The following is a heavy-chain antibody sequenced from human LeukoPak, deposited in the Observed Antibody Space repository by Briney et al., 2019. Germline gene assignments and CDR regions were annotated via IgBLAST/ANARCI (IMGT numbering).Heavy chain of an antibody. CDR3: ARPWIVGASLGAFDL. CDR2: INHSGST. CDR1: GGSFSGYY. V-gene: IGHV4-34*01. D-gene: IGHD1-26*01. Sequence: KPSETLSLTCAVYGGSFSGYYWSWIRQPPGKGLEWIGEINHSGSTNYNPSLKSRVTISVDTSKNQFSLKLSSVTAADTAVYFCARPWIVGASLGAFDLWGKGTMVTVSS. J-gene: IGHJ3*01.